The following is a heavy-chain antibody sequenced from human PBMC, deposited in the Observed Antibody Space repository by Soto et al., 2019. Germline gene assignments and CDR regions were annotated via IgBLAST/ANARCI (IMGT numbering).Heavy chain of an antibody. CDR1: GDSVSSNSAA. J-gene: IGHJ4*02. V-gene: IGHV6-1*01. D-gene: IGHD5-18*01. CDR2: THYRSKWYN. CDR3: AREGAWIQLWSSPFDY. Sequence: QVQLQQSGPGLVKPSQTLSLTCAISGDSVSSNSAAWSWIRLSPSRGLEWLGRTHYRSKWYNDYAVSVKSRITIRPDTSKNQFTLQLNSVTPDDTAVYYCAREGAWIQLWSSPFDYWGQGTLVTVSS.